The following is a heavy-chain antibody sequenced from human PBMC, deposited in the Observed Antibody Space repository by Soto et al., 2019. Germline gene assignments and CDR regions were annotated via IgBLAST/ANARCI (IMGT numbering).Heavy chain of an antibody. CDR1: GDTFISYA. J-gene: IGHJ6*02. CDR2: VVPMFGIP. D-gene: IGHD5-18*01. CDR3: ARDASTVVTAMVSQYFYGMDV. V-gene: IGHV1-69*12. Sequence: QVQLVQSGAEVKKPGSSVKVSCKSSGDTFISYAISWVRQAPGQGLEWMGGVVPMFGIPNYAQKFQGRVTIIADESTSTAYLALRSLTTDATAVYYCARDASTVVTAMVSQYFYGMDVWGQGTTVTVSS.